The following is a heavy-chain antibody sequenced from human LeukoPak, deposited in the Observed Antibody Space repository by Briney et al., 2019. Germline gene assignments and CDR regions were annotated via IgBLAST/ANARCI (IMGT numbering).Heavy chain of an antibody. V-gene: IGHV3-23*01. CDR1: GFTFSSYA. CDR3: AKVWGSGSYYEAAFDI. J-gene: IGHJ3*02. Sequence: GGSLRLSCAASGFTFSSYAMSWVRQAPGKGLEWVSAISGSGGSTYYADSVKGRFTISRDNSKNTLYLQMNSLRAEDTAVYYCAKVWGSGSYYEAAFDIWGQGTMVTVSS. D-gene: IGHD1-26*01. CDR2: ISGSGGST.